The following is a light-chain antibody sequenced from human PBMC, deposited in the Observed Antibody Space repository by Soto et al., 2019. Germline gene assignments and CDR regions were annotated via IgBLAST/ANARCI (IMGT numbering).Light chain of an antibody. CDR1: QNIRSY. Sequence: EIVMMQSPATLSVSPVGRATLSGRASQNIRSYLAWYQQKPGQAPRLLMYGASSRATGIPDRFSGSGSGTDFTLNISRLEPEDFAVYYCQQYSTSRGTFGQGTKV. J-gene: IGKJ1*01. V-gene: IGKV3-20*01. CDR3: QQYSTSRGT. CDR2: GAS.